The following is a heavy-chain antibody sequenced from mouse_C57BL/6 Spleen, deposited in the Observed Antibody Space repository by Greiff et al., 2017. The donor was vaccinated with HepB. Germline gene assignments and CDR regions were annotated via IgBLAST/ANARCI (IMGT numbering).Heavy chain of an antibody. CDR1: GFTFSSYA. CDR2: ISDGGSYT. D-gene: IGHD2-4*01. J-gene: IGHJ2*01. CDR3: ARQAIYYDYDGFDY. Sequence: EVKLMESGGGLVKPGGSLKLSCAASGFTFSSYAMSWVRQTPEKRLEWVATISDGGSYTYYPDSVKGRFTISRDNAKNTLYLQMSSLRSEDTTLYYCARQAIYYDYDGFDYWGQGTTLTVSS. V-gene: IGHV5-9-2*01.